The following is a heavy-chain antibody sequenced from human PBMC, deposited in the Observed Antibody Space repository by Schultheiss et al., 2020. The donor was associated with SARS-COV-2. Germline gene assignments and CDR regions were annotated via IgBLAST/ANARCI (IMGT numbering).Heavy chain of an antibody. J-gene: IGHJ6*02. CDR3: ARGRGVAARRQPQYYYGMDV. D-gene: IGHD6-6*01. Sequence: GESLKISCKASGYTFTSYDINWVRQATGQGLEWMGWMNPNSGNTGYAQKFQGRVTITRNTSISTAYMELSSLRSEDTAVYYCARGRGVAARRQPQYYYGMDVWGQGTTVTVSS. V-gene: IGHV1-8*03. CDR2: MNPNSGNT. CDR1: GYTFTSYD.